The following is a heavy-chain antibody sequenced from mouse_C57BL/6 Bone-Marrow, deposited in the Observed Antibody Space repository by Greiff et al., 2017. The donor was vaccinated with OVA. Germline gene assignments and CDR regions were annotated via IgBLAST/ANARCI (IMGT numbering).Heavy chain of an antibody. V-gene: IGHV14-2*01. CDR3: ARDGYYVDY. Sequence: EVQLQQYGAELVKPGASVKLSCTASGFNIKDYYMHWVKQRTEQGLEWIGRIDPEDGETKYAPKFQGKATITADTSSNTADLQLSSLTSEDTAVYYCARDGYYVDYWGQGTTLTVSS. J-gene: IGHJ2*01. CDR2: IDPEDGET. CDR1: GFNIKDYY. D-gene: IGHD2-3*01.